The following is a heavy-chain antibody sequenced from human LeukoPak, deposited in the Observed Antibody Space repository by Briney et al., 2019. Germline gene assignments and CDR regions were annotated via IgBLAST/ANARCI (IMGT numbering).Heavy chain of an antibody. CDR2: IKSKTDGGTT. CDR3: TTGGSGSYLYYFDY. CDR1: GFTFSNAW. V-gene: IGHV3-15*01. J-gene: IGHJ4*02. Sequence: PGGSLRLSCAASGFTFSNAWMSWVRQAPGKGLEWVGRIKSKTDGGTTDYAAPVKGRFTISRDDSKNTLYLQMNSLKTEDTAVYYCTTGGSGSYLYYFDYWGQGTLVTVSS. D-gene: IGHD3-10*01.